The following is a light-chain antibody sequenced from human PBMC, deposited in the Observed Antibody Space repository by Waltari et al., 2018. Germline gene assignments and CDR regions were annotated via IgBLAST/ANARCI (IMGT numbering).Light chain of an antibody. CDR2: WAS. CDR1: QSVLYRSKNKNY. CDR3: QQTTTNPLT. Sequence: DIVMTQSPDSLAVSLGERATINCKSSQSVLYRSKNKNYLAWYQQKPGQPPKLLIYWASTRESGVPDRFSGSGSGTDFTLTISNLQPEDVGTYYCQQTTTNPLTFGRGTTV. J-gene: IGKJ4*01. V-gene: IGKV4-1*01.